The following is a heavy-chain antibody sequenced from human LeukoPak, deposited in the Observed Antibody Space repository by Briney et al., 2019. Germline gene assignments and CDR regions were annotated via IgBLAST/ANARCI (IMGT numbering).Heavy chain of an antibody. CDR2: ISGSGGST. D-gene: IGHD6-6*01. V-gene: IGHV3-23*01. Sequence: PGGSLRLSCAASGFTFSSYAMSWVRQAPGKGLEWVSAISGSGGSTYYADSVKGRFTISSDNSKNTLYLQMNSLRAEDTAVYYCARDGPIHLYSSSSVDYWGQGTLVTVSS. J-gene: IGHJ4*02. CDR3: ARDGPIHLYSSSSVDY. CDR1: GFTFSSYA.